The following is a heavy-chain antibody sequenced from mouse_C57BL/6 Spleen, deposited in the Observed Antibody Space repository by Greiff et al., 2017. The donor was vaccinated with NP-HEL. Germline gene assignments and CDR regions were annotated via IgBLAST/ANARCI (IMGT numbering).Heavy chain of an antibody. D-gene: IGHD2-1*01. J-gene: IGHJ2*01. CDR2: IHPNSGST. CDR3: SRWGYYGYFDY. CDR1: GYTFTSYW. V-gene: IGHV1-64*01. Sequence: QVQLQQPGAELVKPGASVKLSCKASGYTFTSYWMHWVKQRPGQGLEWIGMIHPNSGSTNYNEKFKSKATLTVDKSSSTAYMQLSSRTSEDSAVYYCSRWGYYGYFDYWGKGTTLTVSS.